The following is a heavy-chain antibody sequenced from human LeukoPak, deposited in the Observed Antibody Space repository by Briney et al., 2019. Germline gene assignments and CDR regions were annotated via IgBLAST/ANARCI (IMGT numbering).Heavy chain of an antibody. V-gene: IGHV4-38-2*02. Sequence: SETLSLTCTVSGYSISSGYYWGWIRQPPGKGLEWIGSIYHSGSTYYNPSLKSRVTISVDTSKNQFSLKLSSVTAADTAVYYCASIVVGSSDAFDIWGQGTMVTVSS. CDR1: GYSISSGYY. CDR3: ASIVVGSSDAFDI. J-gene: IGHJ3*02. D-gene: IGHD2-21*01. CDR2: IYHSGST.